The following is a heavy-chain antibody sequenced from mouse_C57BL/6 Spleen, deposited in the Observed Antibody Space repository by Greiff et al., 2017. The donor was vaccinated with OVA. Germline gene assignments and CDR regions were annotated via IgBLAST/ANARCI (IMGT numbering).Heavy chain of an antibody. V-gene: IGHV1-19*01. CDR3: ASGVTTVVAPYAMDY. J-gene: IGHJ4*01. Sequence: VHVKQSGPVLVKPGASVKMSCKASGYTFTDYYMNWVKQSHGKSLEWIGVINPYNGGTSYNQKLKGKATLTVDKSSSTAYMDLNSLTSEDSAVYYCASGVTTVVAPYAMDYWGQGTSVTVSS. D-gene: IGHD1-1*01. CDR2: INPYNGGT. CDR1: GYTFTDYY.